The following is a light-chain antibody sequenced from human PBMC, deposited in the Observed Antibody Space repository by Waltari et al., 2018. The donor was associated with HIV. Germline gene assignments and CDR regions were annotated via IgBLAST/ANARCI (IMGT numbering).Light chain of an antibody. CDR1: SSDVGGYDS. CDR3: CSYAGTYTYVL. J-gene: IGLJ3*02. Sequence: QSALTQPRSVSGSPGQSVTISCTGTSSDVGGYDSVSWYLQHPGKVPKLIIYEVIKRPAGVPDRFSGSKSGNTASRTISGLQTEDEADYFCCSYAGTYTYVLFGGGTKLTVL. V-gene: IGLV2-11*01. CDR2: EVI.